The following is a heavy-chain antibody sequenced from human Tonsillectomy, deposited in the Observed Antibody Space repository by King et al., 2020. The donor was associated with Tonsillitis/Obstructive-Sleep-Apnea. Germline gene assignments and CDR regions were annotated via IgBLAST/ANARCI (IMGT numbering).Heavy chain of an antibody. J-gene: IGHJ4*02. CDR2: IYPGDSDT. D-gene: IGHD2-2*01. V-gene: IGHV5-51*01. CDR3: ASSLEDQLLPYFFDF. Sequence: EMQLVQSGAEVKKPGESLKISCKGSGYTFTNYWIAWVRQMPGKGLVWMGFIYPGDSDTKYSPSFQGQVTISADKSINTAYLQWSSLKASDTAMYYCASSLEDQLLPYFFDFWGQGTLVTVSS. CDR1: GYTFTNYW.